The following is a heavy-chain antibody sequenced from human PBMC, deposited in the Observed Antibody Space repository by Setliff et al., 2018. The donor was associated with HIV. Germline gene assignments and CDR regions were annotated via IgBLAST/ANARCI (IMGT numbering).Heavy chain of an antibody. CDR2: IYTSGST. CDR1: GGSISSGGYY. D-gene: IGHD6-13*01. Sequence: SETLSLTCNVSGGSISSGGYYWSWIRQPAGKGLEWIGHIYTSGSTDYNPSLKSRVTISIDTSKNQFSLKLSSVTAADTAVYYCARDRGGAAAGGYYYMDVWGKGTTVTVSS. J-gene: IGHJ6*03. V-gene: IGHV4-61*09. CDR3: ARDRGGAAAGGYYYMDV.